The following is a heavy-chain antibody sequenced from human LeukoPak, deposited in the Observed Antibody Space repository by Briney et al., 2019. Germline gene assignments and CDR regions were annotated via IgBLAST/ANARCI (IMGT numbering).Heavy chain of an antibody. D-gene: IGHD5-12*01. V-gene: IGHV4-59*01. CDR1: GGSISNYF. Sequence: PSETLSLTCTVSGGSISNYFWNWLRQPPGKGLEWIGCIHYSGSTNYNPSLKSRVAISVGTSNNQFSLKLSSVTAADAAVYFCARGQADIVATMKYWGQGTLVTVSS. J-gene: IGHJ4*02. CDR3: ARGQADIVATMKY. CDR2: IHYSGST.